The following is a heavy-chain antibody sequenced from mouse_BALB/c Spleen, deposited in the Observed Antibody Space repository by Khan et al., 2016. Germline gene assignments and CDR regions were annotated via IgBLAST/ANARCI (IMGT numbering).Heavy chain of an antibody. CDR1: GFNIKDTY. J-gene: IGHJ3*01. Sequence: VQLQQSGAELVKPGASVKLSCTVSGFNIKDTYMHWVNQRPEQGLEWIGRIDPANGNTKYDPKFQDKATITADTSSNTAYLQLSSLTSEDTAVYYCSRGFYDYEFAYWGQGTLVTVSA. D-gene: IGHD2-4*01. CDR3: SRGFYDYEFAY. CDR2: IDPANGNT. V-gene: IGHV14-3*02.